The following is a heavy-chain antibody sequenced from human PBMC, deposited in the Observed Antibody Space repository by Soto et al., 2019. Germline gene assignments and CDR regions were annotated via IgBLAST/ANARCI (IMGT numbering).Heavy chain of an antibody. CDR1: GDSVSSNRVA. D-gene: IGHD6-19*01. Sequence: PSQTLSLTCAISGDSVSSNRVAWNWIRQSPSRGLEWLGRTYYRSKWYNDYAVSVKSRITINPDTSKNQFSLQLNSVTPEDTAVYYCARAWGFSSGWYGSFSYWGQGTLVTVSS. CDR3: ARAWGFSSGWYGSFSY. V-gene: IGHV6-1*01. CDR2: TYYRSKWYN. J-gene: IGHJ4*02.